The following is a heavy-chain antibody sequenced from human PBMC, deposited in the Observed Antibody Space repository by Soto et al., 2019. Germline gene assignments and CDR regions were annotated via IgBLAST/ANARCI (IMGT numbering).Heavy chain of an antibody. CDR2: ISGSGGST. V-gene: IGHV3-23*01. CDR3: AKEVGHSN. Sequence: QSGGSLRLSCAASGFSFSNYGMTWVRQAPGKGLEWVSAISGSGGSTYYADSVKGRFTISRDNSKNTLSLQMNSLRAEDTAVYYCAKEVGHSNWGQGILVTVSS. CDR1: GFSFSNYG. D-gene: IGHD3-16*01. J-gene: IGHJ4*02.